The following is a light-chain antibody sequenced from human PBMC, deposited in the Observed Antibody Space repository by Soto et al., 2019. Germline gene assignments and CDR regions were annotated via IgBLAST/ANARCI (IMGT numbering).Light chain of an antibody. Sequence: DVQMTQSPSSLSAFEGDRVTITCRASQGIAPYLAWFQQKPGKVPKLLIYATSTLQSGVPSRFSGSGSGTDFTLTINSLQPEDVGTYYCQKYNSAPLTFGGGTKVELK. CDR1: QGIAPY. J-gene: IGKJ4*01. V-gene: IGKV1-27*01. CDR2: ATS. CDR3: QKYNSAPLT.